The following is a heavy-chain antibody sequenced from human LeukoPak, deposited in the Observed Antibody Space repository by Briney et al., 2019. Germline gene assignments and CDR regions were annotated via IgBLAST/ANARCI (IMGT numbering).Heavy chain of an antibody. CDR2: IYYSGST. CDR3: ARQGRAVGSSGWYYFDY. V-gene: IGHV4-39*01. D-gene: IGHD6-19*01. Sequence: SETLSLTCTVSGGSISSSSYYWGWIRQPPGKALEWIGSIYYSGSTYYNPSLKSRVTISVDTSKNQFSLKLSSVTAADTAVYCCARQGRAVGSSGWYYFDYWGQGTLVTVSS. J-gene: IGHJ4*02. CDR1: GGSISSSSYY.